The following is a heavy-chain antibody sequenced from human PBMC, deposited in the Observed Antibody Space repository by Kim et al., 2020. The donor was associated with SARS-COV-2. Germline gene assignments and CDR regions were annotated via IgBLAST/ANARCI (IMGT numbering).Heavy chain of an antibody. D-gene: IGHD3-16*01. Sequence: YYADSVKGRFTIARDNAKNSLSLHMNSLRAEDTAVYYCAREPRGDDGFDIWGQGTMVTVSS. V-gene: IGHV3-21*01. J-gene: IGHJ3*02. CDR3: AREPRGDDGFDI.